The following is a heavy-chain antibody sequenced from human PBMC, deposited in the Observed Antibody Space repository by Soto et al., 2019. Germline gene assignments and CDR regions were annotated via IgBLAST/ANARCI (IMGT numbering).Heavy chain of an antibody. D-gene: IGHD3-10*01. V-gene: IGHV1-2*04. CDR1: GYTFIDYY. CDR2: INPNSGGT. Sequence: GASVKVSCKASGYTFIDYYIHWVRQAPGQGLEWMGWINPNSGGTHYAQKFQGWVTMTRDTSISTAYMELSRLSSDDTAVFYCARDWGHYYGAGSYPSPGPFDPSGPGTLVTAPQ. CDR3: ARDWGHYYGAGSYPSPGPFDP. J-gene: IGHJ5*02.